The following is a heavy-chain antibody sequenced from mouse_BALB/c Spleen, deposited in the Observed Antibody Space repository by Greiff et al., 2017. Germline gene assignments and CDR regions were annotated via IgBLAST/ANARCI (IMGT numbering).Heavy chain of an antibody. V-gene: IGHV5-4*02. J-gene: IGHJ3*01. Sequence: EVQLVESGGGLVKPGGSLKLSCAASGFSFSDYYMYWVRQTPEKRLEWVATISDGGSYTYYPDSVKGRFTISRDNAKNNLYLQMSSLKSEDTAVYYCARTSYYRSAWFAYWGQGTLVTVSA. CDR2: ISDGGSYT. D-gene: IGHD2-14*01. CDR3: ARTSYYRSAWFAY. CDR1: GFSFSDYY.